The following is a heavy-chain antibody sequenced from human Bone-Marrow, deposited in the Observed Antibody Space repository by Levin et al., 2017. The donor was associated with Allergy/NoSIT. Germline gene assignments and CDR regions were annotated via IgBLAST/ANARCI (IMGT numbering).Heavy chain of an antibody. D-gene: IGHD5/OR15-5a*01. CDR3: ARGGLRYIQDY. CDR2: IFYSGST. CDR1: GDSIGRGSYF. V-gene: IGHV4-31*03. Sequence: PSETLSLTCNVSGDSIGRGSYFWSWIRQHPGKGLEWIGYIFYSGSTYYNPSLQSRLTISVDTSKNQFFLKLTSVTAADTAVYYCARGGLRYIQDYWGQGTLVTVSS. J-gene: IGHJ4*02.